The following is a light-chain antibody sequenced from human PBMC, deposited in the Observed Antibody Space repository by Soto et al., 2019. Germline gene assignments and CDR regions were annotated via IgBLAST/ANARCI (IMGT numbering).Light chain of an antibody. Sequence: DIQMTQSPSTLSASVGDRVTITFRASQSISSLLAWYQQKPGKAPKLLIYDASSLESGVPSRFSGSGSGTEFTLTISSLQPDDFATYYCQQYNSYSRTFGQGTRWIS. CDR3: QQYNSYSRT. V-gene: IGKV1-5*01. CDR2: DAS. CDR1: QSISSL. J-gene: IGKJ1*01.